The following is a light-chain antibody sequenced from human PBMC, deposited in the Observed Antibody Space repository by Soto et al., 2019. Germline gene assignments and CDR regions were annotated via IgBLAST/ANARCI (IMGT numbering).Light chain of an antibody. V-gene: IGKV1-9*01. CDR2: GAS. Sequence: DIQLTQSPSFLSASVGDRVTITCRASQGISSYLAWYQQKPGKAPNLLIYGASTLQSGVPSRFRGSGSGTEFTLTMSSLQPEDFATYYCQQLNNYPRVTFGGGTKVEIK. J-gene: IGKJ4*01. CDR1: QGISSY. CDR3: QQLNNYPRVT.